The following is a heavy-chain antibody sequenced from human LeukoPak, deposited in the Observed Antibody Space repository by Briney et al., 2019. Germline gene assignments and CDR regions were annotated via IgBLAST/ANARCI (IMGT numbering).Heavy chain of an antibody. J-gene: IGHJ3*02. V-gene: IGHV4-59*01. CDR3: ARDRGTYYYDSRQGAFDI. D-gene: IGHD3-22*01. Sequence: SETLSLTCTVSGGSISSYYWSWIRQPPGKGLEWIGYIYYTGSTNYNPSLKSRVTLSLDTSKNQFSLNLISVTAADTAVYYCARDRGTYYYDSRQGAFDIWGEGTMVTVSS. CDR2: IYYTGST. CDR1: GGSISSYY.